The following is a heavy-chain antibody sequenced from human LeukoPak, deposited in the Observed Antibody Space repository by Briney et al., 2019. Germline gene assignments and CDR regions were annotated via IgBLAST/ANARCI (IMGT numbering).Heavy chain of an antibody. CDR2: IRYDGSNK. V-gene: IGHV3-30*02. J-gene: IGHJ4*02. Sequence: GGSLRLSCAASGFTVSTNYMSWVRQAPGKGLEWVTFIRYDGSNKYYADSVKGRFTISRDNSKNTLYLQMNSLRPEDTAVYYCAKDRTIFGVDPWYFDYWGQGTLVTVSS. CDR3: AKDRTIFGVDPWYFDY. CDR1: GFTVSTNY. D-gene: IGHD3-3*01.